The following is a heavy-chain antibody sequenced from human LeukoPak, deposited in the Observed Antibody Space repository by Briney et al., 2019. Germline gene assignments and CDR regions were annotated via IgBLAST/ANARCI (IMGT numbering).Heavy chain of an antibody. CDR3: AREHCSSTSWSYFDY. CDR2: ISGSGGST. D-gene: IGHD2-2*01. V-gene: IGHV3-23*01. J-gene: IGHJ4*02. CDR1: GFIFSSYA. Sequence: GGSLRLSCAASGFIFSSYAMSWVRQAPGKGLEWVSTISGSGGSTYYADSVKGRFTISRDNAKNSLYLQMNSLRAEDTAVYYCAREHCSSTSWSYFDYWGQGTLVTVSS.